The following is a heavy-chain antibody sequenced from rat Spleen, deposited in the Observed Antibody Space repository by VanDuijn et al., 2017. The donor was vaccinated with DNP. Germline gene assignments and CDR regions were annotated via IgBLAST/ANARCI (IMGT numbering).Heavy chain of an antibody. D-gene: IGHD1-11*01. CDR1: GFSLTSNS. CDR3: ARDLLRWRRGFAH. CDR2: IWNSGGT. Sequence: QVQLKESGPGLVQPSQTLSLTCTVAGFSLTSNSVHWVRQPPGKGLEWMGVIWNSGGTRYDSTLKSRLTITKDTSKSQVFLKMNSLQTEDTATYYCARDLLRWRRGFAHWGQGTLVTVSS. V-gene: IGHV2-41*01. J-gene: IGHJ3*01.